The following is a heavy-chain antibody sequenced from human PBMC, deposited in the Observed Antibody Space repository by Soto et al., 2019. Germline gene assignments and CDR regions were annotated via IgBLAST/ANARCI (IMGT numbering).Heavy chain of an antibody. V-gene: IGHV3-48*01. CDR3: ARDKSYGDFGSEKYLDY. J-gene: IGHJ4*02. CDR2: ISSGGGTI. CDR1: GFTFSTYN. D-gene: IGHD4-17*01. Sequence: HPGGSLRLSCAASGFTFSTYNMNWVRQAPGKGLEWVSYISSGGGTIYYADSVKGRFTISRDNARNSLYLQVNSLRAEDTAVYYCARDKSYGDFGSEKYLDYWGQGTLVTVSS.